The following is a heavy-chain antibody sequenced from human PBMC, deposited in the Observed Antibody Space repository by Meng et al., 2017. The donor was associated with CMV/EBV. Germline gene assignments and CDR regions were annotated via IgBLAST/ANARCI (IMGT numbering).Heavy chain of an antibody. CDR1: GDSVSSNSAA. CDR3: AVNVGGAFDY. Sequence: VQWRKSGPGVGRLLQTLSLTCAFSGDSVSSNSAAWNWIRQSPSRGVEWLGRTYYRSKWYNDYAVSVKSRITINPDTSKNQFSLQLNSVTPEDTAVYYCAVNVGGAFDYWGQGTLVTVSS. D-gene: IGHD3-16*01. CDR2: TYYRSKWYN. V-gene: IGHV6-1*01. J-gene: IGHJ4*02.